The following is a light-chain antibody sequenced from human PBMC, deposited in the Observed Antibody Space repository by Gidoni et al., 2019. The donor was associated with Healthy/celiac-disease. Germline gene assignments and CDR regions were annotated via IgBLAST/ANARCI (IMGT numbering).Light chain of an antibody. CDR1: SSNIGAGYD. J-gene: IGLJ2*01. CDR3: QSYDSSLSGSRV. CDR2: GNS. Sequence: QSVLTQPPSVSGPPGQRVTISCTGCSSNIGAGYDVHWYQQLPGTAPKLLIYGNSNRPSGVPDRFSGSKSGTSASLAITGLQAEDEADYYCQSYDSSLSGSRVFGGGTKLTVL. V-gene: IGLV1-40*01.